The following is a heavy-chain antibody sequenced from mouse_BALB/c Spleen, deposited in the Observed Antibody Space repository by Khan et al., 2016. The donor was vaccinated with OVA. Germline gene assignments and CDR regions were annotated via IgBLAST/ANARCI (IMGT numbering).Heavy chain of an antibody. D-gene: IGHD1-1*01. Sequence: EVQLQESGPGLVNPSQSLSLTCTVTGYSITSDYAWNWIRQFPGNNLEWMGYISYSGRTSYNPSLKSRISITRDTSKNQVFLQLNSVTTEDTASYFCARSVTITTVVATDFDYWGQGTTLTVSS. CDR2: ISYSGRT. J-gene: IGHJ2*01. CDR1: GYSITSDYA. V-gene: IGHV3-2*02. CDR3: ARSVTITTVVATDFDY.